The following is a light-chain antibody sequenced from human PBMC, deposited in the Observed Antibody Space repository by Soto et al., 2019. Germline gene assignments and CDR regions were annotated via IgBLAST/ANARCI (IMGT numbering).Light chain of an antibody. CDR1: QSISNY. CDR3: QQYNHWPLT. J-gene: IGKJ4*01. CDR2: TVS. V-gene: IGKV1-39*02. Sequence: DVQMTQSPSFLSASVGDRVTITCRASQSISNYLNWYQQKPGKAPNLLLHTVSRLQSGVPSRFSGSGSGTEFTLTISSLQSEDFAVYYCQQYNHWPLTFGGGTKVDIK.